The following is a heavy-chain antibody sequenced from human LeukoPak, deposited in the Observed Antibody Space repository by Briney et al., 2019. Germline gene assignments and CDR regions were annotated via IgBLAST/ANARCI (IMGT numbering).Heavy chain of an antibody. CDR1: GFTFSSYW. CDR2: INSDGSST. J-gene: IGHJ3*02. D-gene: IGHD3-22*01. V-gene: IGHV3-74*01. Sequence: GGSLRLSCAASGFTFSSYWMHWVRQAPGKGLVWVSRINSDGSSTSYADSVKGRFTISRDNAKNTLYLQMNSLRAEDTAVYYCARSSGYYHDAFDIWGQGTMVTVSS. CDR3: ARSSGYYHDAFDI.